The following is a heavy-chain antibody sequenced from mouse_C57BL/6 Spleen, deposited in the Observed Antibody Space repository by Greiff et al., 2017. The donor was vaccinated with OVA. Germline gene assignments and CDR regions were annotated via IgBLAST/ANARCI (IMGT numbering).Heavy chain of an antibody. CDR2: ISYDGSN. D-gene: IGHD1-1*01. V-gene: IGHV3-6*01. J-gene: IGHJ2*01. CDR1: GYSITSGYY. CDR3: ARPGSSYGYFDY. Sequence: DVKLQESGPGLVKPSQSLSLTCSVTGYSITSGYYWNWIRQFPGNKLEWMGYISYDGSNNYNPSLKNRISITRDTSKNQFFLKLNSVTTEDTATYYCARPGSSYGYFDYWGQGTTLTVSS.